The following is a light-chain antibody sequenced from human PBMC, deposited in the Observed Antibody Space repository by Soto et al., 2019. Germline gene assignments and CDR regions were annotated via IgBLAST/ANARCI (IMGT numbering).Light chain of an antibody. CDR3: AAWDASLNAFV. CDR2: YDD. J-gene: IGLJ1*01. V-gene: IGLV1-36*01. Sequence: LTQPPSVSEAPRQRVTISCSGSRSNIGSNAVNWYQQLPGQAPKLLLYYDDLLPSGVSDRFSGSKSGTSASLAISGLQSEDEADYYCAAWDASLNAFVFGTGTKVTVL. CDR1: RSNIGSNA.